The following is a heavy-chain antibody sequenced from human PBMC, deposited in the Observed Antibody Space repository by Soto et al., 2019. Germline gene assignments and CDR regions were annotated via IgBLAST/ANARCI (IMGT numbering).Heavy chain of an antibody. J-gene: IGHJ5*02. CDR1: GYSISSGYY. CDR2: IYHSGST. D-gene: IGHD3-3*01. CDR3: ARAYPYYDFWSGYSQNWFDP. V-gene: IGHV4-38-2*01. Sequence: SETLSLTCAVAGYSISSGYYWGWIRQPPGKGLEWIGSIYHSGSTYYNPSLKSRVTISVDTSKNQFSLKLSSVTAADTAVYYCARAYPYYDFWSGYSQNWFDPWGQGTLVTVSS.